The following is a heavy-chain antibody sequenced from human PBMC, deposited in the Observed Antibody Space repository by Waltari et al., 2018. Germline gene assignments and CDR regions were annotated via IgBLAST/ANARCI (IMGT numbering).Heavy chain of an antibody. V-gene: IGHV1-2*02. CDR3: ATGMAAPRYFDY. D-gene: IGHD6-6*01. CDR1: GYTFTGYY. Sequence: QVQLVQSGAEVKKPGASVKVSCKASGYTFTGYYMHWVRQAPGQGLEWMGWINPNSGETIYAQKFQGRVTMTEDTSTDTAYMELSSLRSEDTAVYYCATGMAAPRYFDYWGQGTLVTVSS. J-gene: IGHJ4*02. CDR2: INPNSGET.